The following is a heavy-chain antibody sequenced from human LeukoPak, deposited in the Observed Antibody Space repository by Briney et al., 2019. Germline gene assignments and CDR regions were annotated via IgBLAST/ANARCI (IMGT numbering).Heavy chain of an antibody. CDR3: ERDREY. CDR2: TYYSGST. CDR1: GGSISSSSYY. J-gene: IGHJ4*02. Sequence: SETLSLTCTVSGGSISSSSYYWGWLRQPPGKGWEWIGSTYYSGSTYYNSCPKRRVTITDATTKNQFSLMLSSGTAADAAYYSCERDREYWGEGTLVTVSS. V-gene: IGHV4-39*07.